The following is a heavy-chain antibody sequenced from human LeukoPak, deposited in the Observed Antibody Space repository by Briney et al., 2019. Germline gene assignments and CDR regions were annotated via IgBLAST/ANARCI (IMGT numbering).Heavy chain of an antibody. D-gene: IGHD3-10*01. Sequence: GGSLRLSCAASGFAFSSHAMTWVRQAPGKGLEWVSAISISGDRTYYAHSVKGRFTISRDNAKNSLYLQMNSLRDEDTAVYYCARDEQTGIGYWGQGTLVTVSS. CDR3: ARDEQTGIGY. V-gene: IGHV3-23*01. J-gene: IGHJ4*02. CDR1: GFAFSSHA. CDR2: ISISGDRT.